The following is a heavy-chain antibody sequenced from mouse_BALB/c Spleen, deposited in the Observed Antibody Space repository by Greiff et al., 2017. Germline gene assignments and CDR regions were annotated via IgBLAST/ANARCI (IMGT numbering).Heavy chain of an antibody. D-gene: IGHD1-1*01. J-gene: IGHJ1*01. V-gene: IGHV1-67*01. CDR2: ISTYYGNT. Sequence: QVQLKQSGPELVRPGVSVKISCKGSSYTFTDYAMHWVKQSHAKSLEWIGVISTYYGNTNYNQKFKGKATMTVDKSSSTAYMELARLTSEDSAVYYCARGGYGSSPYWYFDVWGAGTTVTVSS. CDR1: SYTFTDYA. CDR3: ARGGYGSSPYWYFDV.